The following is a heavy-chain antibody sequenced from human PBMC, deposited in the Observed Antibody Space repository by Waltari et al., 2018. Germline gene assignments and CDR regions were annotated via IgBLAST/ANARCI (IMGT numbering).Heavy chain of an antibody. CDR1: GDSISTYY. Sequence: QVQLQESGPGLVKPSETLSLTCTVSGDSISTYYWSWIRQPPGKGLEWIGYVYYSGSTKYNPSLKSRVTISVDTSKNQFSLKLGSVTAADTAVYYCARSLSSSTSPLAGYWGQGTLVTVSS. V-gene: IGHV4-59*01. CDR2: VYYSGST. J-gene: IGHJ4*02. CDR3: ARSLSSSTSPLAGY. D-gene: IGHD2-2*01.